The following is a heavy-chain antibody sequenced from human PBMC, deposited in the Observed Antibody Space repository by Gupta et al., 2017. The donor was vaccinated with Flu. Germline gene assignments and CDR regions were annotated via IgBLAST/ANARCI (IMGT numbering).Heavy chain of an antibody. J-gene: IGHJ4*02. CDR2: ISWNSGSI. Sequence: EVQLVESGGGLVQPGRSLSLSCPASGFTFADYAMLWVRQAPGKGLEWVSGISWNSGSIGYADSVKGRFTISRDNAKNSLYLQMNSLRAEDTALYYCAKDMWVGATSGSFDYWGQGTLVTVSS. CDR1: GFTFADYA. V-gene: IGHV3-9*01. D-gene: IGHD1-26*01. CDR3: AKDMWVGATSGSFDY.